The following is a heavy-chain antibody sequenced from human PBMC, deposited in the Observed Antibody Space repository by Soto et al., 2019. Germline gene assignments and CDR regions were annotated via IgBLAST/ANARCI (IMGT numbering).Heavy chain of an antibody. D-gene: IGHD2-15*01. CDR2: ISYDGSNK. V-gene: IGHV3-30-3*01. J-gene: IGHJ4*02. CDR3: ARDLLGFCSVGSCYRSHIDF. Sequence: GGSLRLSCAASGFTFSSYAMHWVRQAPGKGLEWVAVISYDGSNKYYADSVKGRFTISRDNSKNTLYLQMNSLRAEDTAVYYCARDLLGFCSVGSCYRSHIDFWGQGTLVTVFS. CDR1: GFTFSSYA.